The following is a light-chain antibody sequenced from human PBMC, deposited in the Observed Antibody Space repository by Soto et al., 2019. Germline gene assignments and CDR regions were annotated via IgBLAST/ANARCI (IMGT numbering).Light chain of an antibody. V-gene: IGKV2-28*01. J-gene: IGKJ2*01. CDR3: MQPLQPPHT. CDR2: LGS. CDR1: QSLLHSNGYNY. Sequence: DIVMTQSPLSLPVTPGEPASISCRSSQSLLHSNGYNYLDWYLQKPGQSPQLLIYLGSNRASGVPDRFSGIGSGTDFTLKISRVEAEDVGVYYCMQPLQPPHTFGQGTKLEIK.